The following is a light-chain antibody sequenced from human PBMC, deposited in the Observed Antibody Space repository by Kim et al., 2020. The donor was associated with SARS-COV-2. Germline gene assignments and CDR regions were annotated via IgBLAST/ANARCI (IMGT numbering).Light chain of an antibody. CDR3: QQYANSLT. Sequence: LSPGERATLSCRASHSVNSGYLAWYQQKPGQAPRLLISAASSRATGIPDRFSGSGSGTYFTLTVSRLEPEDFAVYYCQQYANSLTFGGGTKVDIK. CDR2: AAS. J-gene: IGKJ4*01. CDR1: HSVNSGY. V-gene: IGKV3-20*01.